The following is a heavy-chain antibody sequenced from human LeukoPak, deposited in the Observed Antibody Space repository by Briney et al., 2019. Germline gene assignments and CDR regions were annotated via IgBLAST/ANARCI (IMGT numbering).Heavy chain of an antibody. Sequence: SQTLSLTCTVSGGSISSGSYWSWIRQPAGKGLEWVGRISTSGSTNYNPSLKSRVAISVDTSKNQFSLKLSSVTAADTAVYYCARALPYYSSSWFDWFDPWGQGTLVTVSS. CDR3: ARALPYYSSSWFDWFDP. J-gene: IGHJ5*02. CDR2: ISTSGST. V-gene: IGHV4-61*02. D-gene: IGHD6-13*01. CDR1: GGSISSGSY.